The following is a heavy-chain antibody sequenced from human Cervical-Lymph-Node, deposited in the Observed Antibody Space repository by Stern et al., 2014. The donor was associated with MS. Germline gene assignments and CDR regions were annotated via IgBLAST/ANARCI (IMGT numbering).Heavy chain of an antibody. V-gene: IGHV5-51*03. CDR1: GFTFSYHW. Sequence: EVQLLQSGVEVKKPGESLQISCKGSGFTFSYHWIAWVRQMPGKGLEWMGIIYVGNSETRYSPSFRGQVSISADKSISTAYLQWSSIKASDSAIYFCVRPFGDDSHWYIDLWGRGTLVTVSS. D-gene: IGHD4-17*01. CDR2: IYVGNSET. J-gene: IGHJ2*01. CDR3: VRPFGDDSHWYIDL.